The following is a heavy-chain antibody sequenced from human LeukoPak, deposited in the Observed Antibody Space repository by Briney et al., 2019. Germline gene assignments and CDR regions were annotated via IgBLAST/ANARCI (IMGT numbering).Heavy chain of an antibody. CDR2: IKQDGSEK. CDR3: ARAIGKSEGY. D-gene: IGHD4-23*01. V-gene: IGHV3-7*01. J-gene: IGHJ4*02. CDR1: GFTFSSYA. Sequence: QPGGSLRLPCAASGFTFSSYAMHWVRQAPGKGLEWVANIKQDGSEKYYVDSVKGRFTISRDNAKSSLYLQMDSLRAEDTAVYYCARAIGKSEGYWGQGTLVTVSS.